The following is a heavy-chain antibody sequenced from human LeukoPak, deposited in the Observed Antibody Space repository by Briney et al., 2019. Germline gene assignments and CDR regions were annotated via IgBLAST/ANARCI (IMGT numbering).Heavy chain of an antibody. V-gene: IGHV3-21*01. CDR2: ISSSSSYI. D-gene: IGHD6-13*01. Sequence: GGSLTLSCPASGFTFSSYSMNWFRQAPGKGLEWVSSISSSSSYIYYADSVKGRFTISRDNPKNSLYLQMNSLRAEDTAVYYCARDPVGRGAAGHKIDYWGQGTLVTVSS. CDR1: GFTFSSYS. CDR3: ARDPVGRGAAGHKIDY. J-gene: IGHJ4*02.